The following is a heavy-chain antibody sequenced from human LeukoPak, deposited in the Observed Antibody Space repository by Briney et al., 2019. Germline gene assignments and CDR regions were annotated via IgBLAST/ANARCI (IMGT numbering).Heavy chain of an antibody. V-gene: IGHV1-18*01. CDR2: TSAYNGNT. J-gene: IGHJ4*02. CDR3: AREVPNYDFWSGYHYYFDY. CDR1: GYTFTSYG. Sequence: GASVKVSCKASGYTFTSYGISWVRQAPGQGLEWMGWTSAYNGNTNYAQKLQGRVTMTTDTSTSTAYMELRSLRSDDTAVYYCAREVPNYDFWSGYHYYFDYWGQGTLVTVSS. D-gene: IGHD3-3*01.